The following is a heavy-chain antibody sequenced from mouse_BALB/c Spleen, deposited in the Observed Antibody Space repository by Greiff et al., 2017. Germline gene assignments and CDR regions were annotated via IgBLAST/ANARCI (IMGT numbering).Heavy chain of an antibody. CDR2: IDPANGNT. J-gene: IGHJ2*01. D-gene: IGHD2-1*01. CDR1: GFNIKDTY. Sequence: EVQLQQSGAELVKPGASVKLSCTASGFNIKDTYMHWVKQRPEQGLEWIGRIDPANGNTKYDPKFQGKATIPADTSSNTAYLQLSSLTSEDTAVYYCAREGDGNYPFGYWGQGTTLTVSS. V-gene: IGHV14-3*02. CDR3: AREGDGNYPFGY.